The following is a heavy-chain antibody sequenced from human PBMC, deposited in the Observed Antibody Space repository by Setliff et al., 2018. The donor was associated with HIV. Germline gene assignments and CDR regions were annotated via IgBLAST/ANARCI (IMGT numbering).Heavy chain of an antibody. V-gene: IGHV1-8*02. CDR1: GYTFINYD. CDR2: MNPTSGNT. Sequence: ASVKVSCKASGYTFINYDINWVRQATGQGLEWMGWMNPTSGNTTYAQNFQGRVTLTRDTSTSTVYMELSRLKSEDTAVYYCARDRERGQYSRSAVGGYYYYYMDVWGKGTTVTVS. D-gene: IGHD6-6*01. CDR3: ARDRERGQYSRSAVGGYYYYYMDV. J-gene: IGHJ6*03.